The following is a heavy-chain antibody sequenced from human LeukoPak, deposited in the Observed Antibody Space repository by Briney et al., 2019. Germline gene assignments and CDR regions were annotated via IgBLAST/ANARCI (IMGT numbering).Heavy chain of an antibody. CDR2: ISSSSYI. J-gene: IGHJ6*02. CDR3: ARDWVGYCSSTSCPYYYYGMDV. D-gene: IGHD2-2*01. CDR1: GFTFSSYS. V-gene: IGHV3-21*01. Sequence: GGSLRLSWAASGFTFSSYSMNWVRQAPGKGLEWVSSISSSSYIYYADSVKGRFTISRDNAKNSLYLQMTSLRAEDTAVYYCARDWVGYCSSTSCPYYYYGMDVWGQGTTVTVSS.